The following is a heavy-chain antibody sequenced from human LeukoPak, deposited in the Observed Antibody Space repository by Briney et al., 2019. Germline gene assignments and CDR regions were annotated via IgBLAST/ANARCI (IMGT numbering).Heavy chain of an antibody. CDR1: GGSISSGSYY. J-gene: IGHJ4*02. D-gene: IGHD2-15*01. CDR2: IYTSGST. V-gene: IGHV4-61*02. CDR3: AREGRCSGGSCYTPPIGVDY. Sequence: SQTLSLTCTVSGGSISSGSYYWSWIRQPAGKGLEWIGRIYTSGSTNYNPSPKSRVTISVDTSKNQFSLKLSSVTAADTAVYYCAREGRCSGGSCYTPPIGVDYWGQGTLVTVSS.